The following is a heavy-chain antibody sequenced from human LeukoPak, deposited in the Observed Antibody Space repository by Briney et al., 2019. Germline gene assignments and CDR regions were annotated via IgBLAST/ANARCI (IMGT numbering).Heavy chain of an antibody. CDR3: AKDPYYYGSGPLGP. J-gene: IGHJ5*02. Sequence: GGSPRLSCAASGFTFSSYAMSWVRQAPGKGLEWVSAISGSGGSTYYADSVKGRFTISRDNSKNTLYLQMNSLRAEDTAVYYCAKDPYYYGSGPLGPWGQGTLVTVSS. D-gene: IGHD3-10*01. CDR1: GFTFSSYA. V-gene: IGHV3-23*01. CDR2: ISGSGGST.